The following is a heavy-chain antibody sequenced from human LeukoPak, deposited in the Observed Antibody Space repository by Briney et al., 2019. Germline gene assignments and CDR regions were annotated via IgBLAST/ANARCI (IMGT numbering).Heavy chain of an antibody. CDR1: GFTFSSYA. CDR2: ISGSGGST. Sequence: GGSLRLSCAASGFTFSSYAMSWVRQAPGKGLEWVSAISGSGGSTYYADSVKGRFTISRDNSKDTLYLQMNSLRAEDTAVYYCAKDLWYSSASFGYWGQGTLVTVSS. J-gene: IGHJ4*02. CDR3: AKDLWYSSASFGY. V-gene: IGHV3-23*01. D-gene: IGHD6-19*01.